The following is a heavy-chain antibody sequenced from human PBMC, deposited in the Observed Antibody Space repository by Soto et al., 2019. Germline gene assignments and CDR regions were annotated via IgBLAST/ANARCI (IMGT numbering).Heavy chain of an antibody. CDR2: IYKSATT. D-gene: IGHD2-15*01. CDR3: ARGRYCLTGRCFPNWFDS. J-gene: IGHJ5*01. CDR1: GDSISTVDYF. V-gene: IGHV4-30-4*01. Sequence: SETLSLTCSVSGDSISTVDYFWAWIRQPPGQALEYIGYIYKSATTYYNPSFEGRVAISLGTSKSHFSLNVTSVTAADTAVYFCARGRYCLTGRCFPNWFDSWGQGTLVTVSS.